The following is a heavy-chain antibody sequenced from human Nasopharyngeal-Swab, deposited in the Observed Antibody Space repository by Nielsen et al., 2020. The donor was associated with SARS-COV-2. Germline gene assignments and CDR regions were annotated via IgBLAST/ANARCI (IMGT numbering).Heavy chain of an antibody. D-gene: IGHD5-18*01. CDR2: ISGSGGST. V-gene: IGHV3-23*01. CDR1: GFTFSSYA. J-gene: IGHJ3*02. Sequence: GESLKISCAASGFTFSSYAMSWVRQAPGKGPEWVSAISGSGGSTYYADSVKGRFTISRDNSKNTLYLQMNSLRAEDTAVYYCAKVAYSYGKIDAFDIWGQGTMVTVSS. CDR3: AKVAYSYGKIDAFDI.